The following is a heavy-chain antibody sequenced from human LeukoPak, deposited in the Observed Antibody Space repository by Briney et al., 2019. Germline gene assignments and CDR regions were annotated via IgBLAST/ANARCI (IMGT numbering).Heavy chain of an antibody. D-gene: IGHD3-10*01. Sequence: PGGPLRLSCAASGFNFSSYTMNWVRQAPGKGLEWVSYISSSSSTINYADSVKGRFTISRDNAENSVFLQMNSLRDEDTAVYYCATTRGFFNYWGQGTLVTVSS. CDR2: ISSSSSTI. CDR1: GFNFSSYT. V-gene: IGHV3-48*02. CDR3: ATTRGFFNY. J-gene: IGHJ4*02.